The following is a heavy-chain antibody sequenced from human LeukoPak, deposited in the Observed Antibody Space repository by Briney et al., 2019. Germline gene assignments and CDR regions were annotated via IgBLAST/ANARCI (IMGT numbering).Heavy chain of an antibody. D-gene: IGHD6-13*01. J-gene: IGHJ4*02. CDR1: GFTVSSNY. V-gene: IGHV3-53*01. CDR2: IYSGGST. Sequence: GGSLRLSCAASGFTVSSNYMSWVRQAPGKGLEWVSVIYSGGSTYYADSVKGRFTISRDNSKNTLYLQVNSLRAEDTAVYYCARDRGSSWTDYWGQGTLVTVSS. CDR3: ARDRGSSWTDY.